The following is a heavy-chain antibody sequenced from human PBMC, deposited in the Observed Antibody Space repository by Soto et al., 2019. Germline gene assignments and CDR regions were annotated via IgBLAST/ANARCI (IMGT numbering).Heavy chain of an antibody. D-gene: IGHD2-2*01. Sequence: SETLSLTCTVSGGSFNSGVYSWNWIRQPPGEGLEWIGYIYQSGTTYYNPSLGGRVTISLDGSRNQVSLNLRSVTAADTAVYYCVRGGVPVAIGGFDLWGPVPLVTVSS. CDR3: VRGGVPVAIGGFDL. J-gene: IGHJ5*02. CDR1: GGSFNSGVYS. CDR2: IYQSGTT. V-gene: IGHV4-30-2*01.